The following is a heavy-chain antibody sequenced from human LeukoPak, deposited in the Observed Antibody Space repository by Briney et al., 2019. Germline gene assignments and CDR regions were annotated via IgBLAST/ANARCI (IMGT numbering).Heavy chain of an antibody. CDR1: GFTFSSYA. V-gene: IGHV3-23*01. J-gene: IGHJ6*02. D-gene: IGHD1-26*01. CDR2: MSGSGGST. Sequence: RGSLRLSCAASGFTFSSYAMSWVRQAPGKGLEWVSSMSGSGGSTYYADSVKGRFTISRDNSKNTLYLQMNSLRAEDTAVYYCAKGESYYYYYNMDVWGQGTAVTVSS. CDR3: AKGESYYYYYNMDV.